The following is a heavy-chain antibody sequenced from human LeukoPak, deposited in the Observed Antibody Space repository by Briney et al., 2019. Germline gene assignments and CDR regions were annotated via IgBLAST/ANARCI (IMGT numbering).Heavy chain of an antibody. CDR1: GGSISSYY. CDR3: AKFVWGSYPTFEDY. D-gene: IGHD3-16*02. J-gene: IGHJ4*02. CDR2: ISYSGST. Sequence: SETLSLTCTVSGGSISSYYWSWIRQPPGKGLEWIGYISYSGSTNYNPSLKSRVTISVDTSKNQFSLKLSSVTAADTAVYYCAKFVWGSYPTFEDYWGQGTLVTVSS. V-gene: IGHV4-59*01.